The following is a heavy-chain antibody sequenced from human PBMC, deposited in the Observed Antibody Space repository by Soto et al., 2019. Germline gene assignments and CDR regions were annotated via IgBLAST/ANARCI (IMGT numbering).Heavy chain of an antibody. CDR3: ARRYVALFDY. D-gene: IGHD3-16*01. CDR2: IYYSGST. CDR1: GGSISSYY. V-gene: IGHV4-59*08. J-gene: IGHJ4*02. Sequence: PSETLSLTCTVSGGSISSYYWSWIRQPPGKGLEWIGYIYYSGSTNYNPSLKSRVTISVDTSKNQFSLKLSSVTAADTAVYYCARRYVALFDYWGQGTLVTVSS.